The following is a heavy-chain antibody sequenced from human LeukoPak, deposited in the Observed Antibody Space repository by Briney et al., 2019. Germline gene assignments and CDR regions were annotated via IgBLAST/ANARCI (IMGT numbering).Heavy chain of an antibody. D-gene: IGHD3-22*01. CDR1: GFTFSNAW. V-gene: IGHV3-15*01. J-gene: IGHJ4*02. Sequence: PGGSLRLSCAASGFTFSNAWMSWVRQAPGKGLEWVGRIKSKTDGGTTDYAAPVKGRFSISRDDSKNTLYLQMNSLKTEDTAVYYCTTDPEGGYYDSSGYYYAFDYWGQGALVTVSS. CDR3: TTDPEGGYYDSSGYYYAFDY. CDR2: IKSKTDGGTT.